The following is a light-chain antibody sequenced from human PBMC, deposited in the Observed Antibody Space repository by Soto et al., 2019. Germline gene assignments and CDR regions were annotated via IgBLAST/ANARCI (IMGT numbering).Light chain of an antibody. J-gene: IGKJ4*01. Sequence: EIVLTQSPGPLSLSPGERATLSCRASQTVNSNYLAWYQQKPGQSPRLLISGASIRATGIPNRFSGSGSGADFTLTITRLEPEDFAVYYCQQYGTSPLTFGGGTRVDI. CDR2: GAS. CDR1: QTVNSNY. CDR3: QQYGTSPLT. V-gene: IGKV3-20*01.